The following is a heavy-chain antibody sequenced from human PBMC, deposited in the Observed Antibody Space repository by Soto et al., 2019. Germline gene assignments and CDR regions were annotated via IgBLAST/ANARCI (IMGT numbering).Heavy chain of an antibody. D-gene: IGHD3-9*01. Sequence: QVQLVQSGAEVKKPGSSVKVSCKASGGTFSSYAISWVRQAPGQVLEWMGGIIPIFGTANYAQKFKGRVTITAAESTSTAYMELRSLRSEDTAVYYCARDFSTALHRSAILAGYTYWGQGTLVTVSS. J-gene: IGHJ4*02. CDR2: IIPIFGTA. CDR3: ARDFSTALHRSAILAGYTY. V-gene: IGHV1-69*01. CDR1: GGTFSSYA.